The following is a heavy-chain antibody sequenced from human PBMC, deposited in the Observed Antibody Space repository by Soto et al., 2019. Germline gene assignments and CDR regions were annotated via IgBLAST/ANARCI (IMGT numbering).Heavy chain of an antibody. CDR2: ISSSSSTI. CDR3: AREIMMTFGGVIAPAYGMDV. CDR1: GFTFSSYS. V-gene: IGHV3-48*02. J-gene: IGHJ6*02. Sequence: EVQLVESGGGLVQPGGSLRLSCAASGFTFSSYSMNWVRQAPGKGLEWVSYISSSSSTIYYADSVKGRFTISRDNAKKALYRQMNSLRDEDTAVYYCAREIMMTFGGVIAPAYGMDVWGQGTTVTVSS. D-gene: IGHD3-16*02.